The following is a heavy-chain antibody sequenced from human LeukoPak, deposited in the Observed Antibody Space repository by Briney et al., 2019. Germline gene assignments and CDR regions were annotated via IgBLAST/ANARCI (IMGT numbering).Heavy chain of an antibody. J-gene: IGHJ4*02. CDR2: ISTSGDKT. CDR1: GFTFSSYV. D-gene: IGHD1-26*01. CDR3: ARGGSGSYYDRFDY. Sequence: GGSLRLSCAGSGFTFSSYVVGWVRQAPGKGLEWLSVISTSGDKTFYADSVKGRFTISRDNSKNTLYLQTNSLRVEDTAMYYCARGGSGSYYDRFDYWGQGTVVTVSS. V-gene: IGHV3-23*01.